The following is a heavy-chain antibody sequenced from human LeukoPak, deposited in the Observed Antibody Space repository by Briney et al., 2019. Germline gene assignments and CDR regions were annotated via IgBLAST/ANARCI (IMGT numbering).Heavy chain of an antibody. Sequence: GGSLRLSCAASGFTFSNAWMSWVRQAPGKGLEWVGRIKSKTDGGTTDYAAPVKGRFTISRDDSKNTLYLQMNSLKTEDTAVYYCTTVRRWLQTDFDYWGQGTLVTVSS. CDR1: GFTFSNAW. CDR2: IKSKTDGGTT. V-gene: IGHV3-15*01. D-gene: IGHD5-24*01. CDR3: TTVRRWLQTDFDY. J-gene: IGHJ4*02.